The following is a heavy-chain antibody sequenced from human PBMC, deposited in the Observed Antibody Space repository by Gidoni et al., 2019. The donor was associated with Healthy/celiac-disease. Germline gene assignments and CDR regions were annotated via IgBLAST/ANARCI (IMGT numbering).Heavy chain of an antibody. CDR2: IKQDGSEK. J-gene: IGHJ6*03. CDR1: GFTFSSYW. CDR3: ARTSGQYYYYYMDV. V-gene: IGHV3-7*04. Sequence: EVQLVESGGGLVQPGGSLRLSCAASGFTFSSYWRSWVRQAPGKGLEWVANIKQDGSEKYYVDSVKGRFTISRDNAKSSLYLQMNSLRAEDTAVYYCARTSGQYYYYYMDVWGKGTTVTVSS. D-gene: IGHD3-10*01.